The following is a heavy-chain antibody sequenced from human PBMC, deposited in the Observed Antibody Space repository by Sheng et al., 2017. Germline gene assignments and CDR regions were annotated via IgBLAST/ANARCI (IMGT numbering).Heavy chain of an antibody. V-gene: IGHV3-23*04. CDR3: ARALYGVPGYAFDV. CDR1: GFTFSNSA. Sequence: EVQLVDSGGGLVQPGGSLRLSCAASGFTFSNSAMSWVRRAPGKGLEWVSAISDGGSGTYSTDSVRGRFTISRDNSKNTLYLQMNSLRVEDTALYYCARALYGVPGYAFDVWGQGTMVIVSS. J-gene: IGHJ3*01. D-gene: IGHD3-10*01. CDR2: ISDGGSGT.